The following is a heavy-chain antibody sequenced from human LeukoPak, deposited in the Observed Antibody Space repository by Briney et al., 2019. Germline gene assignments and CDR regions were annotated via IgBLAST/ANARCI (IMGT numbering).Heavy chain of an antibody. D-gene: IGHD4-11*01. J-gene: IGHJ4*02. CDR2: IYHSEST. CDR1: GGSISSSTW. CDR3: TSATDYKIDY. V-gene: IGHV4-4*02. Sequence: SETLSLTCAVSGGSISSSTWWSWVRQPPGKGLEWIGEIYHSESTNYNPSLKSRVTISVDKSKNQFSLKLSSVTAADTAIYYCTSATDYKIDYWGQGTLVIVSS.